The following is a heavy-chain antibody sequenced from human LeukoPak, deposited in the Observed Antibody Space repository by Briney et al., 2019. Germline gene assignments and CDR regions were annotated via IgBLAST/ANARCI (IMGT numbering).Heavy chain of an antibody. D-gene: IGHD2/OR15-2a*01. CDR3: ARGEYYFDY. J-gene: IGHJ4*02. CDR1: GGSFSGYY. V-gene: IGHV4-34*01. Sequence: SETLSLTCAVYGGSFSGYYWSWIRQPPGKGLEWIGEINHSGSTNYNPSLKSRVTISVDTSKNQFSLKLSSVTAADTAVYYCARGEYYFDYWGQGTLVTVSS. CDR2: INHSGST.